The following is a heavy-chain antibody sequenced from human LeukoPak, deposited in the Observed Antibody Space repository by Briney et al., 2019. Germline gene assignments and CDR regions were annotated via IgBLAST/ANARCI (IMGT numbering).Heavy chain of an antibody. CDR3: ARDAEGSGSYYNWFDP. Sequence: SETLSLTCAVYGGSFSGYYWSWIRQLPGKGLEWIGEINHSGSTNYNPSLKSRVTISVDTSKNQFSLKLSSVTAADTAVYYCARDAEGSGSYYNWFDPWGQGTLVTVSS. J-gene: IGHJ5*02. CDR1: GGSFSGYY. V-gene: IGHV4-34*01. CDR2: INHSGST. D-gene: IGHD3-10*01.